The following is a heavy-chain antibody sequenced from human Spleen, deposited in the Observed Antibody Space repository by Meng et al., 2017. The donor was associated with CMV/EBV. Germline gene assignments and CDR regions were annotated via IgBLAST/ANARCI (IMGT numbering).Heavy chain of an antibody. CDR3: AKEGPSGSYRPAAGFFDY. CDR1: GFSCSSYG. D-gene: IGHD1-26*01. Sequence: QLQLVESGGGVVQPGGSLRLSCAASGFSCSSYGMHWVRQAPGKGLEWVAFIRFDGGNKEYVDSVKGRFTISRDNSKITLYLQMNSLRTEDTAVYYCAKEGPSGSYRPAAGFFDYWGQGTLVTVSS. CDR2: IRFDGGNK. J-gene: IGHJ4*02. V-gene: IGHV3-30*02.